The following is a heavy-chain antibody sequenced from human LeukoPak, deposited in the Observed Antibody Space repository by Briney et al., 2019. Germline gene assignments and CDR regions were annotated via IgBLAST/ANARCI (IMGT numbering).Heavy chain of an antibody. J-gene: IGHJ4*02. D-gene: IGHD2/OR15-2a*01. Sequence: PSETLSLTCTVSGGSISSYYWSWIRQPPGKGLEWIAYISDIGSINYNPSLKSRVTISLDTSKNQFSLKLSSVTAADTAVYYCAGDNRRNTVDFWGQGTLVTVSS. CDR1: GGSISSYY. V-gene: IGHV4-59*12. CDR2: ISDIGSI. CDR3: AGDNRRNTVDF.